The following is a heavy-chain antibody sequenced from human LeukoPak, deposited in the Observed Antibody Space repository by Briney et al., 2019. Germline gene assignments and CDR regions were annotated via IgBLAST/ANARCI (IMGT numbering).Heavy chain of an antibody. CDR1: GGSISSSGYY. Sequence: SETLSLTCTVSGGSISSSGYYWGWIRQPPGKGLEWIGEIYHSGSTNYNPSLKSRVTISVDTSKNQFSLKLSSVTAADTAVYYCARGVRFGATRFDYWGQGTLVTVSS. CDR2: IYHSGST. J-gene: IGHJ4*02. D-gene: IGHD3-10*01. CDR3: ARGVRFGATRFDY. V-gene: IGHV4-39*07.